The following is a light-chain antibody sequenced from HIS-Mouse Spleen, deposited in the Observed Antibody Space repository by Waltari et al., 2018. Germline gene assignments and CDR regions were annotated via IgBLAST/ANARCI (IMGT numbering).Light chain of an antibody. CDR2: EDS. Sequence: SYVLTQPPSVSVAPGQTARITCWGNNIGSKSVHWYQQKPGQAPVLGGYEDSDRPSGIPGRFSGSNSGNTATLTISRVEAGDEADYYCQVWDSSSDPHVVFGGGTKLTVL. J-gene: IGLJ2*01. CDR1: NIGSKS. CDR3: QVWDSSSDPHVV. V-gene: IGLV3-21*02.